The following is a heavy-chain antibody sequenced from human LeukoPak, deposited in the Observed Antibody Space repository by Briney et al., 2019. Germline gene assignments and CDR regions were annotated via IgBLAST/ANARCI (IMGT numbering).Heavy chain of an antibody. V-gene: IGHV4-39*01. Sequence: PSETLSLTCTVSGASITSSSHYWGWIRQPPGKGLEWIGSLFYSGSTSYNPSLKSRVTISVDTSKNQFSLKLSSVTAADTAVYYYARQSGGATVTTIFDYWGQGTLVTVSS. CDR1: GASITSSSHY. D-gene: IGHD4-17*01. J-gene: IGHJ4*02. CDR2: LFYSGST. CDR3: ARQSGGATVTTIFDY.